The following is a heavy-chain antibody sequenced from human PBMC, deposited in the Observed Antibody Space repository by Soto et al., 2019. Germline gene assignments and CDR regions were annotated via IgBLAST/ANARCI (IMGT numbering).Heavy chain of an antibody. J-gene: IGHJ4*02. Sequence: EVQLVESGGGLIQPGGSLRLSCAASGFTVSSNYMSWVRQAPGKGLEWVPVIYSGGSTYYADSVKGRFTISRDNSKNTRYLQMNSLRAEDTAVYYCARDRCRSGGSCYSDYWGQGTLVTVSS. CDR3: ARDRCRSGGSCYSDY. CDR1: GFTVSSNY. V-gene: IGHV3-53*01. D-gene: IGHD2-15*01. CDR2: IYSGGST.